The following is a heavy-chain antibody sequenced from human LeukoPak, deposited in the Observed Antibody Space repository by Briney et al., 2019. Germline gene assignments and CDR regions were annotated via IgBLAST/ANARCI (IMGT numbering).Heavy chain of an antibody. V-gene: IGHV4-4*02. CDR1: GDSISNRNC. Sequence: SETLSLTCTVSGDSISNRNCWTWVRQPPGKGLEWIGEIYHNGATNYKPSLKSRVTMSLDRSKNQFSLKLNSVTAADTAVYYCVRNAGNSDYDSWGQGTLVTVSS. CDR3: VRNAGNSDYDS. D-gene: IGHD4-23*01. J-gene: IGHJ4*02. CDR2: IYHNGAT.